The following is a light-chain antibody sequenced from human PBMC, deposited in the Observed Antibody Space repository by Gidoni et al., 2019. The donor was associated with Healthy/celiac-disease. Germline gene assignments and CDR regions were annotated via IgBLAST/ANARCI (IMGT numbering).Light chain of an antibody. CDR1: QSVLYSADDKNY. V-gene: IGKV4-1*01. CDR3: QQYYSSPWT. CDR2: WAS. Sequence: DIVITQAPDSLAVSLGGRANINCKSSQSVLYSADDKNYVGWYQQKPGQPSQLLIDWASTRESGVPDRCSGSGSGTDFILTSTRLQDEDAAVYYRQQYYSSPWTFGQGTKVEIK. J-gene: IGKJ1*01.